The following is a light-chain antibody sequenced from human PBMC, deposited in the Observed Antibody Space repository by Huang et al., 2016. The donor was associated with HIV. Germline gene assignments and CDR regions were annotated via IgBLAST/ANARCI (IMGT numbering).Light chain of an antibody. J-gene: IGKJ2*01. CDR3: QQYYNWPYT. CDR1: QSVATN. Sequence: IIMTQSPATLSLSPGVGVSLSCRANQSVATNLAWYLHRPCQSPRSLIFGASTRASGRPGRFSGSGSGTQCTLTVSGLQSEDFAVYYCQQYYNWPYTFGQGTKLEI. CDR2: GAS. V-gene: IGKV3-15*01.